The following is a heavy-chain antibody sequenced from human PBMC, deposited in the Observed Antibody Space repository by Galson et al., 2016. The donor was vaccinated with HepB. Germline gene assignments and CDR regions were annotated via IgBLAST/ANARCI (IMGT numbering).Heavy chain of an antibody. CDR1: GGSISSGSYY. V-gene: IGHV4-31*03. CDR2: IYYSGST. D-gene: IGHD3-3*01. Sequence: TLSLTCTVSGGSISSGSYYWCWIRQHPGKGLEWIGYIYYSGSTYYNPSLKSRVTISVDTSKNQFSLKLSSVTAADTAVYCCARDLRSGYYEYIDYWGQGTLVTVSS. J-gene: IGHJ4*02. CDR3: ARDLRSGYYEYIDY.